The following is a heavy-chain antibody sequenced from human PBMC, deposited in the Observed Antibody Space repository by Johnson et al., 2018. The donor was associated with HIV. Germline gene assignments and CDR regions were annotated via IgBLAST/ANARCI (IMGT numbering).Heavy chain of an antibody. D-gene: IGHD5-18*01. CDR1: GFTFDTYG. Sequence: QVQLVESGGGVVQPGRSLRLSCAASGFTFDTYGMHWVRQAPGKGLEWVAVIWYDGSNKYYADSVKGRFTISRDNSKNTLYLQMNSLKAEDTAVYYCARESSAGEYSYGIIWGQGTMVTVSS. CDR3: ARESSAGEYSYGII. J-gene: IGHJ3*02. CDR2: IWYDGSNK. V-gene: IGHV3-30*19.